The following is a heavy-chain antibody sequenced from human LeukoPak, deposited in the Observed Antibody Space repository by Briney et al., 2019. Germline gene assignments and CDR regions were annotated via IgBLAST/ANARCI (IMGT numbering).Heavy chain of an antibody. Sequence: PGGSLRLSCSASGFTFSSYAMHWVRQAPGKGLEYVSAISSNGGSTYYADSVKGRFTISRDNSKNTLYLQMSSLRAEDTAVYYCVKAHTYMGFGELYSDYWGQGTLVTVSS. CDR2: ISSNGGST. D-gene: IGHD3-10*01. V-gene: IGHV3-64D*06. CDR3: VKAHTYMGFGELYSDY. CDR1: GFTFSSYA. J-gene: IGHJ4*02.